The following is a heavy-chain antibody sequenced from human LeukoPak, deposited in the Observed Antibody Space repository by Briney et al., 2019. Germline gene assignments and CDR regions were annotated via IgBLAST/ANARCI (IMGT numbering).Heavy chain of an antibody. CDR2: MNPNSDNT. J-gene: IGHJ4*02. CDR1: GYTFTGYY. D-gene: IGHD6-19*01. CDR3: VTRHWLSNFDH. V-gene: IGHV1-2*02. Sequence: ASVKVSCKASGYTFTGYYMHWVRQAPGQGLEWMGWMNPNSDNTNYEQKFQGRVTMTRDTSVSTAYMELSSLRFDDTAVYYCVTRHWLSNFDHWGQGTLVTVSS.